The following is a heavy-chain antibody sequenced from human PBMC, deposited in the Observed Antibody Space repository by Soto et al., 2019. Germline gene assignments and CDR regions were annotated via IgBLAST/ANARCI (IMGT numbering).Heavy chain of an antibody. V-gene: IGHV1-8*01. Sequence: QVQLVQSGAEVKKPGASVKVSCKASGYTFTSYDINWVRQATGQGLEWMGWMNPNSGNTGYAQKFQGRVTMTRNTSVSTAYMELSSLRSEDTAVYYCARVEMATVTTLYAFDIWGQGTMVTVSS. CDR3: ARVEMATVTTLYAFDI. J-gene: IGHJ3*02. CDR2: MNPNSGNT. CDR1: GYTFTSYD. D-gene: IGHD4-17*01.